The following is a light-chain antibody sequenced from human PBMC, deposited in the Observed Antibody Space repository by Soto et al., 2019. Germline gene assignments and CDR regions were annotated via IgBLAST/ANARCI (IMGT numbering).Light chain of an antibody. CDR3: QQYGSSPT. J-gene: IGKJ1*01. V-gene: IGKV3-20*01. CDR2: GAS. Sequence: EVVLTQSPGTLSLSPGERATLSCRASQSVSSNYLAWYQQKPGQAPRLLIYGASSRATAIPDRFSGSGSGTDFTLTISRLEPEDFAVYYCQQYGSSPTFGQGTKVEI. CDR1: QSVSSNY.